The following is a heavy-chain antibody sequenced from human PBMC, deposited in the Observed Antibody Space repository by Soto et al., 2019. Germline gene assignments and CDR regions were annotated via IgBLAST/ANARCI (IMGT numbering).Heavy chain of an antibody. D-gene: IGHD2-15*01. CDR2: ISGSGGST. Sequence: EMQLLESGGGLVQPGGSLRLSCAASGFTFSSYAMSWVRQAPGKALEWVLAISGSGGSTYYADSVKGRFTISRDNSKYPLYLEMNSLRAEGTAVYYCAKDFPDQLDLYSYYYSKAVRGKGTTVTVSS. J-gene: IGHJ6*03. V-gene: IGHV3-23*01. CDR1: GFTFSSYA. CDR3: AKDFPDQLDLYSYYYSKAV.